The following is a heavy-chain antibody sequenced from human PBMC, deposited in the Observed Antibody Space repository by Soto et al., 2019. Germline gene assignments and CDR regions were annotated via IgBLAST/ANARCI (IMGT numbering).Heavy chain of an antibody. CDR2: ISSSSRTI. CDR1: GFTFSSYS. D-gene: IGHD4-17*01. CDR3: GREGGDLTRFDP. J-gene: IGHJ5*02. Sequence: EVQLVESGGGLVQPGGSLRLSCAASGFTFSSYSMNWVRQAPGKGLEWVSYISSSSRTIYYADSVKGRFTIPRDNAKNSLHLQMNRVRAEGTAVYYCGREGGDLTRFDPWGQGTLVTVSS. V-gene: IGHV3-48*01.